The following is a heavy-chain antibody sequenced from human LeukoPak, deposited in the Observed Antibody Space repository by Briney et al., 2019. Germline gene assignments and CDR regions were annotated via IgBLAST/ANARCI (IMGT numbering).Heavy chain of an antibody. V-gene: IGHV1-2*02. CDR3: ARVVSSSPGTWYYYYYMDV. J-gene: IGHJ6*03. CDR2: INPNSGGT. CDR1: GYTFTGYY. Sequence: ASVKVSCKASGYTFTGYYMHWVRQAPGQGLEWMGWINPNSGGTNYAQKFQGRVTMTRDTSISTAYMELSRLRSDNTAVYYCARVVSSSPGTWYYYYYMDVWGKGTTVTVSS. D-gene: IGHD6-13*01.